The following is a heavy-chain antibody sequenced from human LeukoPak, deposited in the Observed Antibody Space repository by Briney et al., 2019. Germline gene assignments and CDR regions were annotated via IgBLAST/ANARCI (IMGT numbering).Heavy chain of an antibody. D-gene: IGHD6-19*01. CDR2: ISAYNGNT. J-gene: IGHJ4*02. CDR3: ARAGSSGWYRTHYFDY. Sequence: ASVTVSFTASGYTFTSYGISWVRQAPGQGLEWMGWISAYNGNTNYAQKLQGRVTMTTDTSTSTAYMELRSLRSDDTAVYYCARAGSSGWYRTHYFDYWGQGTLVTVSS. V-gene: IGHV1-18*01. CDR1: GYTFTSYG.